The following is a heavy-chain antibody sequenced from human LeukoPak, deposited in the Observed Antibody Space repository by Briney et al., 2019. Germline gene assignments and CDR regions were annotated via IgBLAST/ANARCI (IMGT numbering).Heavy chain of an antibody. CDR1: GGSISGSSYY. Sequence: SETLSLTCTVSGGSISGSSYYWGWIRQPPGKGLEWIGSIYYSGSTYYNPSLKSRVTISVDTSKNQFSLKLSSVTAADTAVYYCARPRDGYNYFDYWGQGTLVTVSS. V-gene: IGHV4-39*01. D-gene: IGHD5-24*01. CDR2: IYYSGST. CDR3: ARPRDGYNYFDY. J-gene: IGHJ4*02.